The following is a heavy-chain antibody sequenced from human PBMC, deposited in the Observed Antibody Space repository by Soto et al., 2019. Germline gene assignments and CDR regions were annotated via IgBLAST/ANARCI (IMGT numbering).Heavy chain of an antibody. J-gene: IGHJ5*02. CDR2: IIPIFGTA. D-gene: IGHD2-2*01. CDR1: GGTFSSYA. CDR3: ARGDLVVPAAKDWFDP. Sequence: QVQLVQSGAEVKKPGSSVKVSCKASGGTFSSYAISWVRQAPGQGLEWMGGIIPIFGTANYAQKFQGRVTITADKSTSTAYMELSSLRSEDTAVYYSARGDLVVPAAKDWFDPWGQGTLVTVSS. V-gene: IGHV1-69*06.